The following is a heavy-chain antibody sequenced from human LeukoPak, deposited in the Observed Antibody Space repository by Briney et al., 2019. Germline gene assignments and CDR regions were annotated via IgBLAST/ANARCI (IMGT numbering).Heavy chain of an antibody. D-gene: IGHD3-10*01. CDR1: GFTFSSYA. Sequence: GGSLRLSFAASGFTFSSYAMSWVRQAPGKGLEWVSAISGSGGSTYYADSVKGRFTISRDNSKNTLYLQMNSLRAEDTAVYYCAKDSSSRLDAFDIWGQGTMVTVSS. V-gene: IGHV3-23*01. J-gene: IGHJ3*02. CDR2: ISGSGGST. CDR3: AKDSSSRLDAFDI.